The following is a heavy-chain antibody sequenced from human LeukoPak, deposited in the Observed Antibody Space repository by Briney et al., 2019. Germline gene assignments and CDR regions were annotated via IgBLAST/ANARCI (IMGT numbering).Heavy chain of an antibody. J-gene: IGHJ6*02. CDR2: IYYSGST. V-gene: IGHV4-39*01. CDR1: GGSISSSSYY. D-gene: IGHD3-3*01. Sequence: PSETLSLTCTVSGGSISSSSYYWGWIRQPPGKGLEWIWSIYYSGSTYYNPSLKSRVTISEDTSKNQFSLKLSSVTAADTAVYYCARGITIFGVAVFYYYYGMDVWGQGTTVTISS. CDR3: ARGITIFGVAVFYYYYGMDV.